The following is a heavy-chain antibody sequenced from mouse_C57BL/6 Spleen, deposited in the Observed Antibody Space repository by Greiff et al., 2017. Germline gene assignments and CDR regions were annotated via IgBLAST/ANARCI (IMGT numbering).Heavy chain of an antibody. CDR2: INPNNGGT. Sequence: EVQLQQSGPALVKPGASVKMSCKASGYTFTDYNMHWVKQSHGKSLEWIGYINPNNGGTSYNQEFKGKATLTVNKSSSTAYMELRSLTSEDSAVYYCAREGEDYFDYWGQGTTLTVSS. CDR1: GYTFTDYN. CDR3: AREGEDYFDY. V-gene: IGHV1-22*01. J-gene: IGHJ2*01.